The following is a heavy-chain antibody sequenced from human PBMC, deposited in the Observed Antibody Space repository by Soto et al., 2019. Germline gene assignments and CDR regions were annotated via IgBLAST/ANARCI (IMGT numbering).Heavy chain of an antibody. CDR2: ISYDGSNK. D-gene: IGHD5-18*01. Sequence: QVQLVESGGGVVQPGRSLRLSCAASGFTFSSYGMHWVRQAPGKGLEWVAVISYDGSNKYYADSVKGRFTISRDNSKNTLNLQMTSLRAEDTAVYYCAKEDSYGYFDYWVHGTLVTVSS. CDR1: GFTFSSYG. V-gene: IGHV3-30*18. CDR3: AKEDSYGYFDY. J-gene: IGHJ4*01.